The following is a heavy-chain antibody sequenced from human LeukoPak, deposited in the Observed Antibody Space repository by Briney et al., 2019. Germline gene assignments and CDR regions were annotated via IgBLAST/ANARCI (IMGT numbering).Heavy chain of an antibody. CDR3: ARLKGGIQLWSQKKYYFDY. Sequence: SETLSLTCTVSGGSISSYYWSWIRQPPGKGLEWIGYIYYNGSTNYNPSLKSRVTISVDTSKNQFSLKLSSVTAADTAVYYCARLKGGIQLWSQKKYYFDYWGQGTLVTVSS. J-gene: IGHJ4*02. D-gene: IGHD5-18*01. CDR1: GGSISSYY. V-gene: IGHV4-59*08. CDR2: IYYNGST.